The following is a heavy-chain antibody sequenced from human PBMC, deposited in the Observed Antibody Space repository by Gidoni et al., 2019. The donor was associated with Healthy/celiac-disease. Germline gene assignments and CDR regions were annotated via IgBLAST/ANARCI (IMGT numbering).Heavy chain of an antibody. CDR3: AKGDYYYDSSGYPAYDAFDI. CDR2: ISYDGSNK. CDR1: GFTFSSYG. Sequence: QVQLVVSAGGVVQPGRSLRLSCAASGFTFSSYGILWVRQAPGKGLEWVAVISYDGSNKYDADYVKGRFTISRDNSKNTLYLQMNSLRAEDTAVYYCAKGDYYYDSSGYPAYDAFDIWGQGTMVTVSS. V-gene: IGHV3-30*18. D-gene: IGHD3-22*01. J-gene: IGHJ3*02.